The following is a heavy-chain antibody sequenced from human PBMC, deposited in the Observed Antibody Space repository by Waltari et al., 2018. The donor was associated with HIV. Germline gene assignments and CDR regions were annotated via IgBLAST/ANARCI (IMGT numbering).Heavy chain of an antibody. Sequence: QVQLVQSGAEVTKHGASVKVSCKASGYTLPSYDMNWVRQATGQGLEWMGWMNPNSGNTGYAQKFQGRVTMTRNTSISTAYMELSSLRSEDTAVYYCARSSITGTSGGGMDVWGQGTTVTVSS. V-gene: IGHV1-8*01. CDR1: GYTLPSYD. CDR3: ARSSITGTSGGGMDV. D-gene: IGHD1-7*01. J-gene: IGHJ6*02. CDR2: MNPNSGNT.